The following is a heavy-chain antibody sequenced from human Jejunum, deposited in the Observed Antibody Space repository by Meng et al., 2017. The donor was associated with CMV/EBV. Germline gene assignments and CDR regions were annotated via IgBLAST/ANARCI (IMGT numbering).Heavy chain of an antibody. CDR3: ARDVVVPAALTVRIDY. CDR1: GYTFTSYA. D-gene: IGHD2-2*01. CDR2: INGGNGKT. V-gene: IGHV1-3*01. Sequence: QVRLVQSGAGVKKAGASVKVSFTACGYTFTSYAIHWVRQAPGQRLEWMGWINGGNGKTKYSQKFQGRVTITRDTSASTAYMELSSLRSEDTAVYYCARDVVVPAALTVRIDYWGQGTLVTVSS. J-gene: IGHJ4*02.